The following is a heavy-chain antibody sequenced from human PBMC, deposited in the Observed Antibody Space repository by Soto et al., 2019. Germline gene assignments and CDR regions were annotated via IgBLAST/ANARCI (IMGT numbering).Heavy chain of an antibody. D-gene: IGHD5-12*01. Sequence: SVKVSCKASGGTFSNYAINWVRQAPGQGLEWMGGTIPIFGTGNYAQKFQGRVTITADESTSTAYLDLSGLRPEDTAVYYCARPVEMATISRSYLFYWGQGTLVTVSS. CDR1: GGTFSNYA. CDR3: ARPVEMATISRSYLFY. V-gene: IGHV1-69*13. CDR2: TIPIFGTG. J-gene: IGHJ4*02.